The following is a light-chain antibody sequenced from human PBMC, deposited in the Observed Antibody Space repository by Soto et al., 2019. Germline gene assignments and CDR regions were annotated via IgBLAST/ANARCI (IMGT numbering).Light chain of an antibody. CDR1: EFPKKY. CDR3: YSPDIRANRGV. Sequence: SYELTQPPSVSVSPGQTARITCYGDEFPKKYVYWNQQKAGQAPILVIYEDNERPSGIPERCSGSRSGTMATLTISGAQVEDEADYYCYSPDIRANRGVFGGWTKLHVL. V-gene: IGLV3-10*01. CDR2: EDN. J-gene: IGLJ3*02.